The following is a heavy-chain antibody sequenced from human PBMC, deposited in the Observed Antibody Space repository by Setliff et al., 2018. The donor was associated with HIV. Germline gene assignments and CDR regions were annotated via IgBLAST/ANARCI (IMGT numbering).Heavy chain of an antibody. CDR1: GYTFTSYG. CDR2: ISAYNDNT. CDR3: ARAGSGYDSYYYYAMDV. Sequence: ASVKVSCKASGYTFTSYGISWVRQAPGQGLEWMGWISAYNDNTKDAQKFQGRVTMTTDTSTSTAYMELSRLKSDDTAVYYCARAGSGYDSYYYYAMDVWGQGTTVTVSS. D-gene: IGHD5-12*01. J-gene: IGHJ6*02. V-gene: IGHV1-18*01.